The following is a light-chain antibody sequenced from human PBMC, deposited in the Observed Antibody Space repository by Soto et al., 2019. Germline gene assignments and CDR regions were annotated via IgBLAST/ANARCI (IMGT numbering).Light chain of an antibody. V-gene: IGKV3D-15*01. CDR1: QSVRSPY. J-gene: IGKJ1*01. Sequence: ELVLTQSPRTLPLSPGHAPTLSFRARQSVRSPYLAWFQKKPGQAPRLXLYAASTRATGIPARFSGSGSETELTLTITTLQSEYFAVYYCQHYNDWPAWTFGQGTKVEI. CDR3: QHYNDWPAWT. CDR2: AAS.